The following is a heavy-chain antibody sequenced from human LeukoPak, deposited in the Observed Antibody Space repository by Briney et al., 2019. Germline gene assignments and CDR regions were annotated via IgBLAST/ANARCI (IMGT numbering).Heavy chain of an antibody. Sequence: GGSLRLSCAASGFTFTTYWMNWVRRAPGKGLEWVSYISNSGTTIYYADSMKGRFTISRDNAKNSLYLQMHSLRAEDTAVYYCARVYIAFDPWGQGTLVTVSS. J-gene: IGHJ5*01. D-gene: IGHD2-21*01. CDR3: ARVYIAFDP. CDR1: GFTFTTYW. V-gene: IGHV3-48*04. CDR2: ISNSGTTI.